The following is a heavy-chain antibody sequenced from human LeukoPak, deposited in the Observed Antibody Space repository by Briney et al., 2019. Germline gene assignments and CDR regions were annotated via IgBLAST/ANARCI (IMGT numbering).Heavy chain of an antibody. CDR3: AAGAALSDYYYGLDV. CDR1: GFTFSSYW. J-gene: IGHJ6*02. V-gene: IGHV3-9*01. Sequence: GGSLRLSCAASGFTFSSYWMNWARQAPGKGLEWVSGISWNSGSTGYADSVKGRFTISRDNAKNSLFLQMNSLRVEDTALYYCAAGAALSDYYYGLDVWGQGTTVTVSS. D-gene: IGHD6-6*01. CDR2: ISWNSGST.